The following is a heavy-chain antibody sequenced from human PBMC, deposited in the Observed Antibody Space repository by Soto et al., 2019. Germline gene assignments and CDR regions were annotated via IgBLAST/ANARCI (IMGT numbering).Heavy chain of an antibody. CDR2: IIPIFGTA. D-gene: IGHD6-6*01. J-gene: IGHJ5*02. V-gene: IGHV1-69*13. Sequence: ASVKVSCKASGHTFTSYGISWVRQAPGQGLEWMGGIIPIFGTANYAQKFQGRVTITADESTSTAYMELSSLRSEDTAVYYCASSRAKQLVHWFDPWGQGTLVTVSS. CDR3: ASSRAKQLVHWFDP. CDR1: GHTFTSYG.